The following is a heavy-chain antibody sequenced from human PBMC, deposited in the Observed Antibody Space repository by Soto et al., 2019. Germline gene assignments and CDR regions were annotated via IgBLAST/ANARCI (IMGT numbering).Heavy chain of an antibody. D-gene: IGHD6-19*01. J-gene: IGHJ6*03. Sequence: QITLKESGPTLVKPTQTLTLTCTFSGCSLSTSGVGVGWIRQPPGKALERLALIYWDDDKRYSPSLKSRLTITKDTSKNQVVLTMTNMDPVDTATYYCAHQTLAGSYYYYYYMDVWGKGTTVTVSS. V-gene: IGHV2-5*02. CDR2: IYWDDDK. CDR1: GCSLSTSGVG. CDR3: AHQTLAGSYYYYYYMDV.